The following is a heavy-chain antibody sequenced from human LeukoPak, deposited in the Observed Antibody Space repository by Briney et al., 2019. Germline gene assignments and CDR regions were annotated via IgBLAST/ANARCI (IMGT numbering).Heavy chain of an antibody. V-gene: IGHV3-48*02. Sequence: QPGGSLRLSCAASGLTVSSSSMNWVRQAPGKGLEWVSYISSSSSTIYYADSVKGRFTISRDNAKNSLYLQMNSLRDEDTAVYYCARARASGCSGFDYWGQGTLVTVSS. CDR3: ARARASGCSGFDY. J-gene: IGHJ4*02. CDR2: ISSSSSTI. D-gene: IGHD2-15*01. CDR1: GLTVSSSS.